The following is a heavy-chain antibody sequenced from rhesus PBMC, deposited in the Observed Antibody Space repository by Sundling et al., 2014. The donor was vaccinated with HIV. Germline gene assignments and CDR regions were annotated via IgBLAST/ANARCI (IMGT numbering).Heavy chain of an antibody. CDR1: GASISSFW. Sequence: QVQLQESGPGLVKPSEILSLTCTVSGASISSFWWSWIRQSPGKGLEWIGEINGNSGNTNYNPSLESRVTISTDTSKNQFSLKLSSVTAADTAVYYCARTPGEHNSINYGLDSWGQGVVVAVSA. D-gene: IGHD1-38*01. V-gene: IGHV4-80*01. J-gene: IGHJ6*01. CDR3: ARTPGEHNSINYGLDS. CDR2: INGNSGNT.